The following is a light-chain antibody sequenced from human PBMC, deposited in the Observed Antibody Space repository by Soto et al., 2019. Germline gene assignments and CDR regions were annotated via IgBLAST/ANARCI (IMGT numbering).Light chain of an antibody. J-gene: IGKJ4*01. CDR2: GAS. CDR1: HIVSISY. Sequence: EAVLTQSPFTLSFSPVERSTLSFIASHIVSISYLAWYHQKPGQAPRLLIFGASNRANGIPDRFSGSGSGTDFTLTISRLEPEDFAVFYCQQYGSSPLTFGGGTKVDIK. V-gene: IGKV3-20*01. CDR3: QQYGSSPLT.